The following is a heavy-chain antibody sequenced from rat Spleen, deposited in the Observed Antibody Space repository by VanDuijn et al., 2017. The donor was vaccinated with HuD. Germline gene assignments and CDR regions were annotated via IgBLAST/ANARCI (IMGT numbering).Heavy chain of an antibody. Sequence: EVQLVESGGGLVQPGRSMKLSCAASGFTFSDYYMAWVRQAPKKGLEWVASISTSGGSTYYRDSVKGRFTISRDNEKVTLFLQMDSLRSEDTATYYCATDYFGGYVLDAWGQGTSVTVSS. J-gene: IGHJ4*01. CDR3: ATDYFGGYVLDA. V-gene: IGHV5-25*01. D-gene: IGHD1-11*01. CDR1: GFTFSDYY. CDR2: ISTSGGST.